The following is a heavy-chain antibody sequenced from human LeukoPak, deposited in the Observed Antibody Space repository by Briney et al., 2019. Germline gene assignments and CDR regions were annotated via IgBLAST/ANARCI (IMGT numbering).Heavy chain of an antibody. CDR2: ISAYNGNT. Sequence: ASVKVSCKASGYTFTSYGISWVRQAPGQGLEWMGWISAYNGNTNYAQKLQGRVTMTTDTSTSTAYMELRSLRSDDTAVYYCARVSCSGDSCYSLFDFWGQGTLVTVSS. D-gene: IGHD2-15*01. CDR1: GYTFTSYG. CDR3: ARVSCSGDSCYSLFDF. J-gene: IGHJ4*02. V-gene: IGHV1-18*01.